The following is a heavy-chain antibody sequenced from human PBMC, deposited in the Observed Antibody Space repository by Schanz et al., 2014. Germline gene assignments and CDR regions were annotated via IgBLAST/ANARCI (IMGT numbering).Heavy chain of an antibody. Sequence: VQLVESGGGVVRPGRSLRLSCAASGFTFNNYGMHWVRQAPGKGLEWVSYISSSSSTIYYADSVKGRFIISRDNSKNTVYLQMNSLRAEDTAVYYCARDPGGTKTHGLWGQGTLVTVSS. J-gene: IGHJ4*02. V-gene: IGHV3-48*01. CDR3: ARDPGGTKTHGL. CDR1: GFTFNNYG. D-gene: IGHD2-15*01. CDR2: ISSSSSTI.